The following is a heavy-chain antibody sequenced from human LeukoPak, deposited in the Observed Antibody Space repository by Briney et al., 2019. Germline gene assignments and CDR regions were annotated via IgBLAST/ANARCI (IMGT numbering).Heavy chain of an antibody. CDR1: GYTFTHYA. CDR2: INVGNGNT. D-gene: IGHD1-14*01. V-gene: IGHV1-3*01. CDR3: ARGPPTRKQGRPSPLDY. J-gene: IGHJ4*02. Sequence: ASVKVSCKASGYTFTHYAMHWVRQAPGQRLEWMGWINVGNGNTKYSQKFQGRVTITRDTSASTAYMELNSLRSEDTAVYYCARGPPTRKQGRPSPLDYWGQGTLVTVSS.